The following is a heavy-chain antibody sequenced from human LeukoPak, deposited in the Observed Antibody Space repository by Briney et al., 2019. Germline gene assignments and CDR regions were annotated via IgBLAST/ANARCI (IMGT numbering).Heavy chain of an antibody. Sequence: GGSLRLSCAASGFAVSTNYLSWVRQAPGKGLEWVSVIYSDGSTYYTDSVKGRFTISRDNSKSTLYLQMNSLRPEDTAVYYCARDQRSESYYPWGWFDPWGQGTLVTVSS. CDR1: GFAVSTNY. CDR2: IYSDGST. J-gene: IGHJ5*02. CDR3: ARDQRSESYYPWGWFDP. D-gene: IGHD1-26*01. V-gene: IGHV3-66*02.